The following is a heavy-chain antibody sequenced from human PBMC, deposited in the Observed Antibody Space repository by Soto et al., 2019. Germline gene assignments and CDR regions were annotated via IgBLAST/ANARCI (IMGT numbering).Heavy chain of an antibody. CDR2: INPNSGAT. J-gene: IGHJ5*02. D-gene: IGHD3-3*01. V-gene: IGHV1-2*02. Sequence: QVQLVQSGAEVKKPGASVKVSCKASGYTFTGYYLHWVRQAPGQRLEWMGWINPNSGATNYAENLQGRVTLTRDTSISTAYMELTRLTSEDTAVYYCAKSIIRFLEWSSPFDPWAREPWSPSPQ. CDR1: GYTFTGYY. CDR3: AKSIIRFLEWSSPFDP.